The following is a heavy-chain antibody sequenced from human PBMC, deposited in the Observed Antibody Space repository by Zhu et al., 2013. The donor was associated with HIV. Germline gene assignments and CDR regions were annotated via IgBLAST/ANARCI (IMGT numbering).Heavy chain of an antibody. CDR2: LNPSGGST. CDR1: GYTFISYY. D-gene: IGHD1-26*01. J-gene: IGHJ4*02. V-gene: IGHV1-46*03. Sequence: QVQLVQSGAEVKKPGASVKVSCKASGYTFISYYIHWVRQAPGQGLEWMGILNPSGGSTSYAQKFQGRITMTRDASTSTVYMELSSLRSEDTAVYYCARAHSGNYLLGNWGQGTLVTVSS. CDR3: ARAHSGNYLLGN.